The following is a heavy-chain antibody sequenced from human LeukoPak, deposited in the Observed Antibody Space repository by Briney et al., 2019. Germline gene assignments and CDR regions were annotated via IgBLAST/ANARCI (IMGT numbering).Heavy chain of an antibody. CDR1: GGSFSGYY. J-gene: IGHJ4*02. V-gene: IGHV4-34*01. D-gene: IGHD3-22*01. CDR2: INHSGST. CDR3: ARDPYYYDGSAPPTGIDY. Sequence: PSETLSLTCAVYGGSFSGYYWSWIRQPPGKGLEWIGEINHSGSTNYNPSLKSRVTISVDTSKNQFSLKLSSVTAADTAVYYCARDPYYYDGSAPPTGIDYWGQGTLVTVSS.